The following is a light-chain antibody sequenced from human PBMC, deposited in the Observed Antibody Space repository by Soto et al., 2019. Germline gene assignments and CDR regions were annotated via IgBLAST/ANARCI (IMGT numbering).Light chain of an antibody. Sequence: QSVLTQPPSASGTPGQRVTISCSGSSSNIGSNSVNWYQQLPGTAPKLLMYSSNQRPSGVPDRFSGSKSGTSASLAISGLQSEDEADYYCAAWDDSLNGVVFCGGTKLTVL. CDR2: SSN. CDR1: SSNIGSNS. CDR3: AAWDDSLNGVV. V-gene: IGLV1-44*01. J-gene: IGLJ2*01.